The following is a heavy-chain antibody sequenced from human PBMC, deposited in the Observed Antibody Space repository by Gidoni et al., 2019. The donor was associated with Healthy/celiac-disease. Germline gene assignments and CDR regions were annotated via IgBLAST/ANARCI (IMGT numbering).Heavy chain of an antibody. D-gene: IGHD3-22*01. CDR1: GFTFSSSS. J-gene: IGHJ4*02. Sequence: EVQLVESGGGLVKPGGSLRLSCAASGFTFSSSSMNWVRQAPGKGLEWVSSISSSSSYIYYADSVKGRFTISRDNAKNSLYLQMNSLRAEDTAVYYCARDTRFLGYDSSGYPSYFDYWGQGTLVTVSS. V-gene: IGHV3-21*01. CDR3: ARDTRFLGYDSSGYPSYFDY. CDR2: ISSSSSYI.